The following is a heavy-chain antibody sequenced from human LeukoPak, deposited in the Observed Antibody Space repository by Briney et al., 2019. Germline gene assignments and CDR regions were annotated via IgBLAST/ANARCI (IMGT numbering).Heavy chain of an antibody. V-gene: IGHV1-18*01. CDR3: ARDLSGYSSSWFDY. Sequence: ASVKVSCKASGYTFTSYGISWVRQAPGQGLEWMGWISGYYGNTNYAQKFQGRVTMTTDTSTSTAYMELRSLRSDDTAVYYCARDLSGYSSSWFDYWGQGTLVTVSS. CDR1: GYTFTSYG. J-gene: IGHJ4*02. CDR2: ISGYYGNT. D-gene: IGHD6-13*01.